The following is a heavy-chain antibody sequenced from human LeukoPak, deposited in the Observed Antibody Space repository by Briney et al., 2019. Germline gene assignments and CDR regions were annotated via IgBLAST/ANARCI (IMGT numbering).Heavy chain of an antibody. J-gene: IGHJ5*01. V-gene: IGHV3-23*01. CDR2: ISDGGGDT. Sequence: GGSLRLSCAASGFTFRQYVLNWVRQAPGKGLEWVSSISDGGGDTYFADSVKGRFTISRDNSKNIVYLQMNSLRAEDTAVYHCAKPGSNTGIGRHCFDSWGQGALVTVSS. CDR3: AKPGSNTGIGRHCFDS. CDR1: GFTFRQYV. D-gene: IGHD2-8*02.